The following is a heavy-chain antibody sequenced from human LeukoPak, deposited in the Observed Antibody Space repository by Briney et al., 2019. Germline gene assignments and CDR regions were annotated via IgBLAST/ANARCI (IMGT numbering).Heavy chain of an antibody. CDR3: ARGRSSTMVRGVDNWFDP. CDR2: ISAYNGNT. V-gene: IGHV1-18*01. D-gene: IGHD3-10*01. Sequence: ASVKVSCKASGYTFTSYGISWVRQAPGQGLEWMGWISAYNGNTNYAQKLQGRVTMTRNTSISTAYMELSSLRSEDTAVYYCARGRSSTMVRGVDNWFDPWGQGTLVTVSS. J-gene: IGHJ5*02. CDR1: GYTFTSYG.